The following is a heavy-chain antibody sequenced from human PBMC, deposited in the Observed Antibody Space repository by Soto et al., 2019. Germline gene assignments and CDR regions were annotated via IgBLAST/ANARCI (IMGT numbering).Heavy chain of an antibody. D-gene: IGHD1-1*01. V-gene: IGHV1-8*02. Sequence: ASVKVSCKASGYSFTTYGITWLRQAPGQGLEWMGWMNPNTGNSGYAQKFQGRVTMTSDTSISTAHMELSSLRSEDTAVYYCARRAETNGWNGFGADKYYFDFWGQGTLVTVSS. CDR1: GYSFTTYG. J-gene: IGHJ4*02. CDR3: ARRAETNGWNGFGADKYYFDF. CDR2: MNPNTGNS.